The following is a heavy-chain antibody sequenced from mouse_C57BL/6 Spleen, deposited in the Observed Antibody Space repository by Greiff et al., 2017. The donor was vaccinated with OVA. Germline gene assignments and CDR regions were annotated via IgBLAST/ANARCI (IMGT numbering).Heavy chain of an antibody. D-gene: IGHD1-1*01. J-gene: IGHJ4*01. CDR2: IDPENGDT. CDR1: GFNIKDDY. CDR3: CLVISSVVEAMDY. Sequence: VQLQQSGAELVRPGASVKLSCTASGFNIKDDYMQWVKQRPEQGLEWIGGIDPENGDTDYDSKFKGKATITADTSSNTAYLQLSSLTSEDTAVYYCCLVISSVVEAMDYWGQGTSVTVSS. V-gene: IGHV14-4*01.